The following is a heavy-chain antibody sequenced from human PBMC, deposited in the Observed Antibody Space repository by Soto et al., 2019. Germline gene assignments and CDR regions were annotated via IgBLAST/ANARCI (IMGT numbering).Heavy chain of an antibody. Sequence: GGSLRLSCVASGFSLSDYAVNWVRQAPGKGLEWVSFISSDSRTIYYADSVEGRFTVSRDNARNSVSLQMDSLRDEDAAVYYCARIKLVEWFFINVDVYDMDVWGQGTPVAVSS. J-gene: IGHJ6*02. CDR1: GFSLSDYA. V-gene: IGHV3-48*02. CDR2: ISSDSRTI. D-gene: IGHD3-3*01. CDR3: ARIKLVEWFFINVDVYDMDV.